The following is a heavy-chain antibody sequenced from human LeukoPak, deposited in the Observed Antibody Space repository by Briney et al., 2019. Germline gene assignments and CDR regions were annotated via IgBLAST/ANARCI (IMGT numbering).Heavy chain of an antibody. CDR2: ISSSGSTI. D-gene: IGHD3-10*01. J-gene: IGHJ4*02. CDR1: GFTFSDYY. CDR3: ASRTMANPVLRY. V-gene: IGHV3-11*01. Sequence: GGSLRLSCAASGFTFSDYYMSWIRQAPGKGLEWVSYISSSGSTIYYADSVKGRFTISRDNAKNSLYLQMNSLRAEDTAVYYCASRTMANPVLRYWGQGTLVTVSS.